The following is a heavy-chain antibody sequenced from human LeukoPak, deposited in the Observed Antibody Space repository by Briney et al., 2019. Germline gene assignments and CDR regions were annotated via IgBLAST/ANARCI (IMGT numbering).Heavy chain of an antibody. V-gene: IGHV3-53*05. CDR1: GFTVGTNY. Sequence: GGSLRLSCAASGFTVGTNYMSWVRQAPGKGLEWVSLIYSGSSTYYANSAKGRFTISRDNSKNTLYLQMNSLRAEDTAVYYCAKTPRGIVGAGGYCDYWGQGTLVTVSS. CDR3: AKTPRGIVGAGGYCDY. J-gene: IGHJ4*02. CDR2: IYSGSST. D-gene: IGHD1-26*01.